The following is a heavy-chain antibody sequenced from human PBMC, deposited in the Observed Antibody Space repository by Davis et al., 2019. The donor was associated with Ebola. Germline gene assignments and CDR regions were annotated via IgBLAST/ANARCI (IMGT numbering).Heavy chain of an antibody. V-gene: IGHV3-74*01. CDR1: GFTFSSYW. J-gene: IGHJ4*02. CDR2: INSDGTIT. D-gene: IGHD6-19*01. CDR3: ARVSSGWNHFDY. Sequence: GESLKISCAASGFTFSSYWMHWVRQAPGKGLVWVSRINSDGTITNYADSVKGRFTISRDNTKNTLYLQMNSLRAEDTSVYYCARVSSGWNHFDYWGQGALVTVSS.